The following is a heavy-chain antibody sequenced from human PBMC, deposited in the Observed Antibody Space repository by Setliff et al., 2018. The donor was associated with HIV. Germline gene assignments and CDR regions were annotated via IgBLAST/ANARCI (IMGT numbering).Heavy chain of an antibody. CDR3: ASRVYYYDSSGYLREEGFDP. D-gene: IGHD3-22*01. Sequence: CTVSGGSISSSSYYWGWIRQPPGKGLEWIGSIYYSGSTYYNPSLKSRVTISVDTSKNQFSLKLSSVTAADAAVYYCASRVYYYDSSGYLREEGFDPWGQGTLVTVSS. CDR2: IYYSGST. CDR1: GGSISSSSYY. J-gene: IGHJ5*02. V-gene: IGHV4-39*01.